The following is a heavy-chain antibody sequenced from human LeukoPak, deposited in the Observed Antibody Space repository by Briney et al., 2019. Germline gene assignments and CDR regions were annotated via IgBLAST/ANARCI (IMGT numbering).Heavy chain of an antibody. Sequence: SETLSLTCAVSGYSISSGYYWGWIRQPPGKGLEWIGSISHSGGTSYNPSLKSRVTISLDTSKNQVSLNLGSVTAADTAVYYCARDLGSGGDSDYWGQGTLVTVSS. D-gene: IGHD2-21*01. CDR1: GYSISSGYY. V-gene: IGHV4-38-2*02. J-gene: IGHJ4*02. CDR3: ARDLGSGGDSDY. CDR2: ISHSGGT.